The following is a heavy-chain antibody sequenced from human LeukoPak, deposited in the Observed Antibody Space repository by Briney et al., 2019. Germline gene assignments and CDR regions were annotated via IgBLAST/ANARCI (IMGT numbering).Heavy chain of an antibody. CDR1: GYSISSGYY. J-gene: IGHJ4*02. CDR2: IYHSGST. V-gene: IGHV4-38-2*02. D-gene: IGHD3-9*01. CDR3: ARVMVLTGYYFDY. Sequence: SGTLSLTCTVSGYSISSGYYWGWIRQPPGKGLEWIGSIYHSGSTYYNPSLKSRVTISVDTSKNQFSLKLSSVTAADTAVYYCARVMVLTGYYFDYWGQGTLVTVSS.